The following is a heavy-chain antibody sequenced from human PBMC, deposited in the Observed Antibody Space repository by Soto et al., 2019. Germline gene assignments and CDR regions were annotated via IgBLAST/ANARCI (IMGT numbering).Heavy chain of an antibody. V-gene: IGHV3-23*01. CDR1: GFTFSFYP. CDR3: ANWGKSGSDF. J-gene: IGHJ4*02. D-gene: IGHD3-16*01. CDR2: ISSSAGTI. Sequence: EVVLLESGGGLVRPGGSLRLSCAASGFTFSFYPMSWVRQAPGKGLEWVAGISSSAGTIYYAEPVKGRFTISGDTSKSTLYLQMDSLRAEDTAVDYCANWGKSGSDFWGQGTLVTVSS.